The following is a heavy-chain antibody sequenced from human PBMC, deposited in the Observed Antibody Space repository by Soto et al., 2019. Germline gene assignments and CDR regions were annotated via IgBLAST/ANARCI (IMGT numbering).Heavy chain of an antibody. D-gene: IGHD3-3*01. V-gene: IGHV3-48*02. CDR3: ARDSTTTIFGVVISRGMDV. CDR2: ISSSSSTI. CDR1: GFTFSSYS. Sequence: GVSLRLSCAASGFTFSSYSMNWDRQAPGKGLEWVSYISSSSSTIYYADSVKGRFTISRDNAKNSLYLQMNSLRDEDTAVYYCARDSTTTIFGVVISRGMDVWGQGTTVT. J-gene: IGHJ6*02.